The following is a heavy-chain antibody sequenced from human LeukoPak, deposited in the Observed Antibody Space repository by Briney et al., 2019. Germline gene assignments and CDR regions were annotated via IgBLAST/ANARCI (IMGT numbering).Heavy chain of an antibody. CDR1: GDSLSSGGYS. V-gene: IGHV4-30-4*07. Sequence: SETLSLTCEVSGDSLSSGGYSWSWIRQPPGKGLEWIVRYSGSTYYNPSLKSRVTMSVDTSKNQFSLKLSSVTAADTAVYYCARLIAAAADYWGQGTLVTVSS. D-gene: IGHD6-13*01. J-gene: IGHJ4*02. CDR2: RYSGST. CDR3: ARLIAAAADY.